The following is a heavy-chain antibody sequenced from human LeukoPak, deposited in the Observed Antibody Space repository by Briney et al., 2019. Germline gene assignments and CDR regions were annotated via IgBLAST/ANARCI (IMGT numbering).Heavy chain of an antibody. D-gene: IGHD2-8*01. V-gene: IGHV3-30-3*01. Sequence: GGSLRLSCAASGFTFSSYAMHWVRQAPGKGLEWVAVISYDGSNEYYADSVKGRFTISRDNSKNTLYLQMNSLRAEDTAVYYCAKEGSVCTNGICRYFDYWGQGTLVTVSS. CDR2: ISYDGSNE. CDR1: GFTFSSYA. J-gene: IGHJ4*02. CDR3: AKEGSVCTNGICRYFDY.